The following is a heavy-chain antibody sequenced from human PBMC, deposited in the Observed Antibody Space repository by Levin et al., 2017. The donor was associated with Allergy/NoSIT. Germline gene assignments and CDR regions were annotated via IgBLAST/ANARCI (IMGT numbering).Heavy chain of an antibody. CDR3: ARGRLFCSGGSCYWSHYFDY. Sequence: SETLSLTCAVYDRSFSSYSWTWIRQSPGKGLEWIGEIDDSGRANYNPSLQSRVTISVDTSKKQFSLMLSSVTAADTAVYYCARGRLFCSGGSCYWSHYFDYWGQGTLVTVSS. CDR2: IDDSGRA. D-gene: IGHD2-15*01. V-gene: IGHV4-34*01. CDR1: DRSFSSYS. J-gene: IGHJ4*02.